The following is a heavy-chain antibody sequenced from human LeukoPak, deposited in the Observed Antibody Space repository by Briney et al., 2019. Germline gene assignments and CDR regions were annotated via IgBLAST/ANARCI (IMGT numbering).Heavy chain of an antibody. CDR3: ARDVWEMATTPHFDY. CDR2: IIPIFGTA. J-gene: IGHJ4*02. V-gene: IGHV1-69*05. D-gene: IGHD5-24*01. CDR1: GGTFSSYA. Sequence: SVKVSCKASGGTFSSYAISWVRQAPGQGLEWMGRIIPIFGTANYAQKFQGRVAITTDESTSTAYMELSSLRSEDTAVYYCARDVWEMATTPHFDYWGQGTLVTVSS.